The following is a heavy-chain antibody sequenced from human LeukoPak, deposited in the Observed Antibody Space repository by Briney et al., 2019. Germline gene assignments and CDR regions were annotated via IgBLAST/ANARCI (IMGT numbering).Heavy chain of an antibody. CDR3: ARGLFLSGYLDAFGI. CDR2: IYNDGRT. D-gene: IGHD3-22*01. Sequence: GGSLRLSCAASGFTLNNKYMTWVRQAPGKGLEWVSLIYNDGRTYYADSVKGRCTISRDNLKNVLYLQMNSLKVEDTALYYCARGLFLSGYLDAFGIWGQGTVVTVSS. J-gene: IGHJ3*02. CDR1: GFTLNNKY. V-gene: IGHV3-53*01.